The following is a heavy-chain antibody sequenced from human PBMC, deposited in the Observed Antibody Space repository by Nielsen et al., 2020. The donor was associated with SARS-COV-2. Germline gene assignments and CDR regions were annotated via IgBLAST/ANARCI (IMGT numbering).Heavy chain of an antibody. D-gene: IGHD3-3*01. Sequence: WIRQPPGKGLEWVSRIRGDGIMTDYAGSVKGRFTISRDNAKNSLYLHMNSLRVEDTAVYYCVRDSSIVIWSGYPVDWGQGTLVTVSS. CDR2: IRGDGIMT. CDR3: VRDSSIVIWSGYPVD. J-gene: IGHJ4*02. V-gene: IGHV3-74*01.